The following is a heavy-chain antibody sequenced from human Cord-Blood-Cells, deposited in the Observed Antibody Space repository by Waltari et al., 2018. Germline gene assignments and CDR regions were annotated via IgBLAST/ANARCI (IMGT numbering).Heavy chain of an antibody. CDR1: GGTFSSYA. D-gene: IGHD2-2*02. V-gene: IGHV1-69*01. Sequence: QVQLVQSGAEVKKPGSSVKVSCKASGGTFSSYAISWVRQAPGQGLEWMGGTIPIFGTANYAQKFQGRVTITADESTSTAYMELSSLRSEDTAVYYCARVGNCSSTSCYMRGWFDPWGQGTLVTVSS. J-gene: IGHJ5*02. CDR2: TIPIFGTA. CDR3: ARVGNCSSTSCYMRGWFDP.